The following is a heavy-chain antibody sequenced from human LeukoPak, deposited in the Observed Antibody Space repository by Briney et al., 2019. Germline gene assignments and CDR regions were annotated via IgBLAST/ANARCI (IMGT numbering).Heavy chain of an antibody. CDR2: IRGDNGNT. CDR3: ARDLQLWLFDY. V-gene: IGHV1-18*01. Sequence: GASVKVSCKASGYTFSNYGISWVRQAPGQGLEWGGWIRGDNGNTNYAQKLQGRVTMTTDTSTSTAYMELRSLGSDETAVYYCARDLQLWLFDYWGQGTLVTVSS. CDR1: GYTFSNYG. D-gene: IGHD5-18*01. J-gene: IGHJ4*02.